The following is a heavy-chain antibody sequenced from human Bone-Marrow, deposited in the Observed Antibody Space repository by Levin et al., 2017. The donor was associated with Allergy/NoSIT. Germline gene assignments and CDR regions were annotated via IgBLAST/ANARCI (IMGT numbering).Heavy chain of an antibody. CDR1: GYIFTDFY. Sequence: GESLKISCQTSGYIFTDFYIHWVRQAPGQGLEWMGWFNPKSGATNYGQNFEGRVTMTSESSLNTAYLEFHKLRETDTALYYCAKGRGHNLPRLDDWGQGTLVTVSS. CDR3: AKGRGHNLPRLDD. J-gene: IGHJ4*02. V-gene: IGHV1-2*02. D-gene: IGHD5-24*01. CDR2: FNPKSGAT.